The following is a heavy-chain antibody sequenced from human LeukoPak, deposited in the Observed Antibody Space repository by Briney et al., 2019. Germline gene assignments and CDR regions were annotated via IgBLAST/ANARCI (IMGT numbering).Heavy chain of an antibody. V-gene: IGHV4-31*03. CDR1: GGSISSGGYY. D-gene: IGHD3-10*01. Sequence: PSETLSLTCTVSGGSISSGGYYWSWIRQHPGKGLEWIGYIYYSGSTYYNPSLKSRVTISVDTSKNQFSLKLSSVTAADTAVYYCARVNFLAVRGADYWGQGTLVTVSS. CDR2: IYYSGST. CDR3: ARVNFLAVRGADY. J-gene: IGHJ4*02.